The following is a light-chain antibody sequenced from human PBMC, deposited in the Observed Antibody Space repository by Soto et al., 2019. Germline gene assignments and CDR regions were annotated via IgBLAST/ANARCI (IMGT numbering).Light chain of an antibody. CDR1: QIVSSTY. V-gene: IGKV3-20*01. CDR2: GAS. Sequence: EIVLTQSPGTLSLSPGERGTVSCRASQIVSSTYLAWYQQRLGQAPRLLIYGASSRATGIPDRFSGSGSGTDFTLTISRLEPDDSAVYYCQQYGSSLSTFGQGTRLEIK. CDR3: QQYGSSLST. J-gene: IGKJ5*01.